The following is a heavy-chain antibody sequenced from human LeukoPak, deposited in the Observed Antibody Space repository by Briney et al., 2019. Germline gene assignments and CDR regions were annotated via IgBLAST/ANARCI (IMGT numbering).Heavy chain of an antibody. Sequence: SETLSLTCTVSGVSIRSGTFYWAWIRQPPGKGLEWIGYIYYSGSTNYNPSLKSRVTISVDTSKNQFSLKLSSVTAADTAVYYCARELPTTSLRPKGFDPWGQGTLVTVSS. V-gene: IGHV4-61*01. CDR3: ARELPTTSLRPKGFDP. CDR1: GVSIRSGTFY. D-gene: IGHD4-17*01. CDR2: IYYSGST. J-gene: IGHJ5*02.